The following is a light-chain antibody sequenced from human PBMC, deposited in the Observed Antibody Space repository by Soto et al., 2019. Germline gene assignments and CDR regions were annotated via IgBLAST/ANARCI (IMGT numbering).Light chain of an antibody. CDR2: WAS. J-gene: IGKJ2*01. V-gene: IGKV4-1*01. Sequence: DIVMTQSPDSLAVSLGERATINCKSSQSVLYSSNNKNYLAWYQQRPGQPPKLLIYWASTRESGVPDRFSGSRSGTDFTLTIASLQAVDVAVYYCQQYESTPPTFGQGTKLEIK. CDR3: QQYESTPPT. CDR1: QSVLYSSNNKNY.